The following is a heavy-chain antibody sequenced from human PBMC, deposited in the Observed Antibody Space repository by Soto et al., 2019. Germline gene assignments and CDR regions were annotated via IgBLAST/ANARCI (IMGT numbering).Heavy chain of an antibody. CDR2: VSNDGIRK. J-gene: IGHJ5*01. Sequence: QVQLVESGGGVVQPGRSLRLTRAASGFIFSGSGMHWVRQAPGKGLEWVALVSNDGIRKYYGDSVKGRFTISRDNAENTLYLQMNSLRAEDTPVYYCARWVGGSMYDNSGKYDSWGQGTLVTVSS. CDR3: ARWVGGSMYDNSGKYDS. V-gene: IGHV3-30*03. CDR1: GFIFSGSG. D-gene: IGHD3-22*01.